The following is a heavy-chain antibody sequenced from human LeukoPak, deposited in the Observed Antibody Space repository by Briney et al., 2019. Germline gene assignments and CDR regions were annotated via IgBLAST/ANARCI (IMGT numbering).Heavy chain of an antibody. CDR1: GFTFSNSA. Sequence: GGSLRLSCAASGFTFSNSAMSWVRQAPGKGLVWVSTLSGSGITTYYADSVKGRFTISRDNSKNTLYLQMNSLRAEDTAVYYCAKGIYSSGWSYFDYWGQGTLVTVSS. J-gene: IGHJ4*02. V-gene: IGHV3-23*01. CDR3: AKGIYSSGWSYFDY. D-gene: IGHD6-19*01. CDR2: LSGSGITT.